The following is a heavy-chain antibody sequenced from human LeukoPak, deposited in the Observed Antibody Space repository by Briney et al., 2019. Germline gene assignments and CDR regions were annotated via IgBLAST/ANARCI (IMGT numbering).Heavy chain of an antibody. CDR1: GYSFTSYW. D-gene: IGHD3-10*01. CDR2: IYPRDSDI. CDR3: AKNYYGSTAFDI. V-gene: IGHV5-51*01. Sequence: GESLKISCKGSGYSFTSYWIAWVRQMPEKGLEWMGIIYPRDSDIRYNPPFQGQVTISADKSISTAYLQWSSLKASDTAMYYCAKNYYGSTAFDIWGQGTMVTVSS. J-gene: IGHJ3*02.